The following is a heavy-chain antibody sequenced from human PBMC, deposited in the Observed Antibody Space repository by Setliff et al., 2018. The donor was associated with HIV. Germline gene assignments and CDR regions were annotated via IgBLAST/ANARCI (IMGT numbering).Heavy chain of an antibody. Sequence: ASVKVSCKTSGYSFSNYYLLWVRQSPGQGLEWMGVINPAGGRPTYAQKFQGRVTMTRDKSTSTVHMELTSLTSDDTAVYYCARGAFGGIVVIDWYFDLWGRGTLVTVSS. V-gene: IGHV1-46*01. CDR3: ARGAFGGIVVIDWYFDL. D-gene: IGHD3-16*02. J-gene: IGHJ2*01. CDR2: INPAGGRP. CDR1: GYSFSNYY.